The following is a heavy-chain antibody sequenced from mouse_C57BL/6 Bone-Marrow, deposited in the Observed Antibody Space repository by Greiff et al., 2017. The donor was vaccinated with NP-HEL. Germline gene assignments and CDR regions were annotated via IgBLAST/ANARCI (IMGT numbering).Heavy chain of an antibody. V-gene: IGHV5-12*01. J-gene: IGHJ4*01. CDR2: ISNGGGST. D-gene: IGHD1-1*01. CDR1: GFTFSDYY. CDR3: ARGPVVAPYAMDY. Sequence: EVKLMESGGGLVQPGGSLKLSCAASGFTFSDYYMYWVRQTPEKRLEWVAYISNGGGSTYYPATVKGRFTISRDHAKNPLYLQLSRLQSEDTAMEYCARGPVVAPYAMDYWGQGTSVTVSS.